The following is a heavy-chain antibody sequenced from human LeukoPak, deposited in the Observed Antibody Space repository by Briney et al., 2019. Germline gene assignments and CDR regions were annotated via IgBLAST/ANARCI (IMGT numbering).Heavy chain of an antibody. CDR3: ARDSGTTGEVKFDP. V-gene: IGHV4-4*07. Sequence: SETLSLTCTVSGGSISSYYWSWIRQPAGKGLEWIGRICTSGSITYNPSLKSRVSMSVDTSKNQFSLKLSSVTAADTAVYYCARDSGTTGEVKFDPWGQGTLVTVSS. D-gene: IGHD3-10*01. J-gene: IGHJ5*02. CDR1: GGSISSYY. CDR2: ICTSGSI.